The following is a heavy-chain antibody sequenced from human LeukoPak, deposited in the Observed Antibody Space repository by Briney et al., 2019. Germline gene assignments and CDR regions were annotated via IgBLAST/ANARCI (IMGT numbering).Heavy chain of an antibody. CDR2: IQYNGTNK. D-gene: IGHD5-18*01. J-gene: IGHJ4*02. CDR1: GFTFGSHA. CDR3: VKDIRRGYNFGYDQFAY. Sequence: GGSLRLSCIASGFTFGSHAMNWVRQAPGKGLEWVAFIQYNGTNKDYADSVKGRFTISRDNSKNTVSLQMNSLKPEDTALYYCVKDIRRGYNFGYDQFAYWGQGTLVTVSS. V-gene: IGHV3-30*02.